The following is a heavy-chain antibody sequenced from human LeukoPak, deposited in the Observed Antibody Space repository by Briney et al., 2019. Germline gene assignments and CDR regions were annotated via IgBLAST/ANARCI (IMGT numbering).Heavy chain of an antibody. Sequence: PWGSLRLSCAASGFTFDDYAIYWVRQGPGKGLEWVSLISGDGGSIYYADSVKGRFTISRDNAGNSLYLQMSSLRVEDTAVYYCARLALDSSGYNYPDFWGQGTLVTVSS. CDR3: ARLALDSSGYNYPDF. V-gene: IGHV3-43*02. J-gene: IGHJ4*02. CDR2: ISGDGGSI. D-gene: IGHD3-22*01. CDR1: GFTFDDYA.